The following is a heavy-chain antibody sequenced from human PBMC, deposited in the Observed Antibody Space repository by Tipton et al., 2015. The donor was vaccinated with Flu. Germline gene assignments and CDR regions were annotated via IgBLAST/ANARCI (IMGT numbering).Heavy chain of an antibody. D-gene: IGHD3-3*01. V-gene: IGHV3-23*01. CDR2: ISGSGGST. CDR1: GFTFSSYA. CDR3: AKAGGFGVVSRYLNWFDP. Sequence: SLRLSCAASGFTFSSYAMSWVRQAPGKGLEWVSAISGSGGSTYYADSVKGRFTISRDNSKNTLYLQMNSLRAEDTAVYYCAKAGGFGVVSRYLNWFDPWGQGTLVTVSS. J-gene: IGHJ5*02.